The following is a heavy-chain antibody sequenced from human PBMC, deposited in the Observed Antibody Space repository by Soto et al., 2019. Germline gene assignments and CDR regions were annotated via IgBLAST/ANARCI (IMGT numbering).Heavy chain of an antibody. V-gene: IGHV2-5*02. CDR3: AHSDYIRPLDS. CDR2: IYWDDDK. Sequence: QITLKESGPTLVKPTQTLTLTCTFSGFSLSTTGVGVGWIRQPPGKALEWLALIYWDDDKSSSPSLKSRLTITNDTSKNQVVLTMTNMDPLDTATYYCAHSDYIRPLDSWGQGTLVTVSS. J-gene: IGHJ4*02. CDR1: GFSLSTTGVG. D-gene: IGHD4-17*01.